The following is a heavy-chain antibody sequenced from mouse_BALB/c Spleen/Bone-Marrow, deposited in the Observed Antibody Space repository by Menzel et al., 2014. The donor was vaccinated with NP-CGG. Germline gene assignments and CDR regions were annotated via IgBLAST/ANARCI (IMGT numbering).Heavy chain of an antibody. CDR2: IDTSDSYT. D-gene: IGHD2-10*02. CDR3: ARRYGHYWYFDV. V-gene: IGHV1-69*01. J-gene: IGHJ1*01. CDR1: GYTFTDYW. Sequence: QVQLQQSGAELVMPGASVKMSCKASGYTFTDYWMHWVKQRPGQGLEWIGAIDTSDSYTTYNQNFKDKATLTVDESSSTAYMQFSSLTSEDSAVYYWARRYGHYWYFDVWGAGTTVTVSS.